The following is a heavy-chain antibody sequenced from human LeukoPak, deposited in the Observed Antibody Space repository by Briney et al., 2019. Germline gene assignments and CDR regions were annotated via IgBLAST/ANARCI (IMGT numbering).Heavy chain of an antibody. Sequence: PGGSLRLSCAASGFTFSSYGMHWVRQAPGKGLEWVAFIRYDGSNKYYADSVKGRFTISRDNSKNTLYLQMNSLRAEDTAVYYCAKDSGMVRGVFSYFDYWGQGTLVTVSS. V-gene: IGHV3-30*02. J-gene: IGHJ4*02. D-gene: IGHD3-10*01. CDR3: AKDSGMVRGVFSYFDY. CDR1: GFTFSSYG. CDR2: IRYDGSNK.